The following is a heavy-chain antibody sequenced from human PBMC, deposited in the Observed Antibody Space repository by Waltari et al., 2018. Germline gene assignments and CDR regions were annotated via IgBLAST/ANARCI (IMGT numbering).Heavy chain of an antibody. Sequence: QVQLQESGPGLVKPSETLSLTCTVPGGPISSYYWSWIRQPPGKGLEWIGYIYYSGSTNYNPSLKSRVTISVDTSKNQFSLKLSSVTAADTAVYYCARAETSNYDILTGSAFDIWGQGTMVTVSS. D-gene: IGHD3-9*01. CDR1: GGPISSYY. J-gene: IGHJ3*02. CDR2: IYYSGST. CDR3: ARAETSNYDILTGSAFDI. V-gene: IGHV4-59*01.